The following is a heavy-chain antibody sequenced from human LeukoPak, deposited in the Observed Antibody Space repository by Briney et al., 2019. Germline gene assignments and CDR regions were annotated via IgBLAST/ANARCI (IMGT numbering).Heavy chain of an antibody. D-gene: IGHD3-22*01. CDR2: INHSGST. Sequence: PSETLSLTCAVYGGSFSDYAWTWIRQPPGKGLEWIGEINHSGSTNYNPSLKSRVTISVDTSKNQFSLKLISVTAADTAVYYCASRGTSGYDYWGQGTLVTVSS. CDR1: GGSFSDYA. J-gene: IGHJ4*02. CDR3: ASRGTSGYDY. V-gene: IGHV4-34*01.